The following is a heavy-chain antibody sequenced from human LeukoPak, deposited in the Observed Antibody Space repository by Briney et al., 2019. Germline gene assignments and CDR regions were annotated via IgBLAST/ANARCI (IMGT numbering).Heavy chain of an antibody. J-gene: IGHJ4*02. CDR3: AKSFSSTWYWGYFDS. V-gene: IGHV3-23*01. CDR1: GFTFSSYA. Sequence: GGSLRLSCAASGFTFSSYAMSWVRQAPGKGLELVSAISGTGGTTYYADSVKGRFTISRDNSKNTLFLQMNSLRADDTAVYYCAKSFSSTWYWGYFDSWGQGTLVTVSS. D-gene: IGHD6-13*01. CDR2: ISGTGGTT.